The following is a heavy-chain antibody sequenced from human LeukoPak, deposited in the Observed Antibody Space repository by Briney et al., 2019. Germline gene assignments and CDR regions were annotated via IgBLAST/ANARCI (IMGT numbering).Heavy chain of an antibody. J-gene: IGHJ4*02. V-gene: IGHV3-7*01. D-gene: IGHD3-9*01. Sequence: PGGSLRLSCAASGFTFSGYCMSWVRQAPGKGLEWVANINHGGSNKYYVDSVKGRFTIYRDNANNLLYLQMNSLRAEDTAVYYCGTQFRYLVGNWGQGTLVTVSS. CDR3: GTQFRYLVGN. CDR2: INHGGSNK. CDR1: GFTFSGYC.